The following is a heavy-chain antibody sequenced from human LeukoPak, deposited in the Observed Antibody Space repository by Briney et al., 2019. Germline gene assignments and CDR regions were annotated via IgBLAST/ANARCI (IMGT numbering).Heavy chain of an antibody. CDR1: GFTFSSYA. Sequence: GGSLRLSCAASGFTFSSYAMDWIRQAPGKGLEWVAVISYDGSKKYYADSVRGRFTISRDNSKNTLYLQMNSLRAEDTAVYYCAKRIAAASTGLFDYWGQGTLVTVSS. D-gene: IGHD6-13*01. CDR2: ISYDGSKK. CDR3: AKRIAAASTGLFDY. J-gene: IGHJ4*02. V-gene: IGHV3-30-3*02.